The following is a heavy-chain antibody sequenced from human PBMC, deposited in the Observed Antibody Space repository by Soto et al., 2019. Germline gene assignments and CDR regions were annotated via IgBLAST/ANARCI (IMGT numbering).Heavy chain of an antibody. J-gene: IGHJ4*02. V-gene: IGHV1-18*01. CDR2: ISANGGQT. CDR3: ARRSHCGGDCTSDY. Sequence: VKVSCKASGYTFTSYGINWMRQAPGQGLEWMGWISANGGQTNYAQNLQGRVTMTKDTSTSTAYMELKSLGSDDTAVYYCARRSHCGGDCTSDYWGQGTLVTVSS. D-gene: IGHD2-21*01. CDR1: GYTFTSYG.